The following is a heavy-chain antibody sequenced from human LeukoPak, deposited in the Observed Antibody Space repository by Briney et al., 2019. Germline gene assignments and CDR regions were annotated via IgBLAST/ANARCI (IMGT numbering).Heavy chain of an antibody. CDR3: ARVDVFGVVSSDYYYYYMDV. V-gene: IGHV4-4*07. CDR2: IYTSGST. D-gene: IGHD3-3*01. J-gene: IGHJ6*03. CDR1: GGSISGYY. Sequence: PSETLSLTCSVSGGSISGYYWSWIRQPAGKGLEWIGRIYTSGSTNYNPSLKSRVTMSVDTSKNQFSLKLSYVTAADTAVYYCARVDVFGVVSSDYYYYYMDVWGKGATVTVSS.